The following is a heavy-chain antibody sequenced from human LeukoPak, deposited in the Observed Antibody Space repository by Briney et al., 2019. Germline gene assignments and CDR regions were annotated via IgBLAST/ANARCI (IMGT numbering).Heavy chain of an antibody. V-gene: IGHV4-34*01. CDR3: ARAPTDYYGSGRYDY. CDR1: GGSFSGYY. Sequence: SETLSLTCAVYGGSFSGYYWSWIRQPPGKGLEWIGEINHSGSTNYNPSLKSRVTISVDTSKNQFSLKLSSVTAADTAVYYCARAPTDYYGSGRYDYWGQGTLVTVSS. D-gene: IGHD3-10*01. J-gene: IGHJ4*02. CDR2: INHSGST.